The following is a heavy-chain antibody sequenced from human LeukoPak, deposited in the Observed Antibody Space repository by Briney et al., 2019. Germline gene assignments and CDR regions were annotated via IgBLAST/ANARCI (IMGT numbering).Heavy chain of an antibody. CDR3: ARDWGRYCSSISCYSPWFDP. V-gene: IGHV3-21*01. J-gene: IGHJ5*02. Sequence: GGSLRLSCAASGFTFSSYSMNWVRQAPGKGLEWVSSISSSSSYIYYADSVKGRFTISRDNAKNSLYLQMNSLRAEDTAVYYCARDWGRYCSSISCYSPWFDPWGQGTLVTVSS. CDR2: ISSSSSYI. CDR1: GFTFSSYS. D-gene: IGHD2-2*01.